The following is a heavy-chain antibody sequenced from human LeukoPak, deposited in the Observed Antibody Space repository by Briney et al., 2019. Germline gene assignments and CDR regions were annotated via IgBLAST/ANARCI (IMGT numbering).Heavy chain of an antibody. CDR3: ARCGYSDGWSCDH. CDR2: MNRNSGDA. CDR1: GYSFTSYD. Sequence: ASVKVSCKASGYSFTSYDMNWVRQATGQGPEWMGWMNRNSGDAAYAQKFQGRVTVTRDTSASTAYMELSSLKSEDTAVYYCARCGYSDGWSCDHWGQGTLVTVSS. J-gene: IGHJ5*02. D-gene: IGHD5-18*01. V-gene: IGHV1-8*01.